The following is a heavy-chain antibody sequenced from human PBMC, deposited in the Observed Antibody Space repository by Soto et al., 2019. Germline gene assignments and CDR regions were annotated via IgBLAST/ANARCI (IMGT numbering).Heavy chain of an antibody. J-gene: IGHJ6*02. Sequence: GGSLRLSCAASGFTFSSYAMSWVRQAPGKGLEWVSAISGSGGSTYYADSVKGRFTISRDNSKNTLYLQMNSLRAEDTAVYYCAKAPHYYYYYGMDVWGQGTTVTVSS. CDR2: ISGSGGST. CDR1: GFTFSSYA. CDR3: AKAPHYYYYYGMDV. V-gene: IGHV3-23*01.